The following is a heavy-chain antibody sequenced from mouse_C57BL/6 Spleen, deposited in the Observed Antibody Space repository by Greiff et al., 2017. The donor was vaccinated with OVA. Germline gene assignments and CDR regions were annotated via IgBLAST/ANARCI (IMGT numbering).Heavy chain of an antibody. V-gene: IGHV5-17*01. CDR2: ISSGSSTI. D-gene: IGHD1-1*01. J-gene: IGHJ4*01. CDR1: GFTFSDYG. CDR3: ARPLYGSYAMDY. Sequence: EVKVVESGGGLVKPGGSLKLSCAASGFTFSDYGMHWVRQAPEKGLEWVAYISSGSSTIYYADTVKGRFTISRDNAKNTLFLQMTSLRSEDKAMYYCARPLYGSYAMDYWGQGTSVTVSS.